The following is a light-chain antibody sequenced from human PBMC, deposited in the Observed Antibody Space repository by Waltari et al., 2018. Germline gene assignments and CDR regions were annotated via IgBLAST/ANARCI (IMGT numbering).Light chain of an antibody. Sequence: QSALTQPASASGSPGQSITISCPGTSSDVGRYTLISWYPQHPGKAPKLMIYEGSKRPSGVSNRFSGSKSGNTASLTISGLQAEDEADYYCCSYAGSLVVFGGGTKLTVL. J-gene: IGLJ2*01. V-gene: IGLV2-23*01. CDR3: CSYAGSLVV. CDR2: EGS. CDR1: SSDVGRYTL.